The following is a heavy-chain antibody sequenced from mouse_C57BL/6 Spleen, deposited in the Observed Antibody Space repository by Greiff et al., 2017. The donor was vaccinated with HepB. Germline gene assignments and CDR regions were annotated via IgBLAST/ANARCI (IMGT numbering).Heavy chain of an antibody. CDR3: AKGPYYFDY. V-gene: IGHV1-82*01. CDR2: IYPGDGDT. J-gene: IGHJ2*01. Sequence: LEESGPELVKPGASVKISCKASGYAFSSSWMNWVKQRPGKGLEWIGRIYPGDGDTNYNGKFKGKATLTADKSSSTAYMQLSSLTSEDSAVYFCAKGPYYFDYWGQGTTLTVSS. CDR1: GYAFSSSW.